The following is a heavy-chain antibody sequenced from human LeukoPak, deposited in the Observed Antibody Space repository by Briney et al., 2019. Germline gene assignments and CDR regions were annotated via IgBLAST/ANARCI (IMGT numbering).Heavy chain of an antibody. CDR3: VVGSGYVGSVDC. D-gene: IGHD5-12*01. CDR2: IHYSGST. Sequence: PSETLSLTCTVSGGSIRSYYWSWIRQPPGKGLEWIGYIHYSGSTNYDPSLKSRVTISVDTSKNQFSLKLNSVTASDTAVYYCVVGSGYVGSVDCWGRGTLVTVSS. V-gene: IGHV4-59*12. J-gene: IGHJ4*02. CDR1: GGSIRSYY.